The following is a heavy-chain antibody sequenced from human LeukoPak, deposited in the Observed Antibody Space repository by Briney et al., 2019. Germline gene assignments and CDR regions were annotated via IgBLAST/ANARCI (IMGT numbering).Heavy chain of an antibody. CDR1: GCTFTGYY. Sequence: GASVKVSCKASGCTFTGYYMHWVRQAPGQGLEWMGWINPNSGGTNYAQKFQGWVTMTRDTSISTAYMELSRLRSDDTAVYYCARSTGSGSMGKDYYYYGMDVWGKGTTVTVSS. J-gene: IGHJ6*04. D-gene: IGHD3-10*01. V-gene: IGHV1-2*04. CDR2: INPNSGGT. CDR3: ARSTGSGSMGKDYYYYGMDV.